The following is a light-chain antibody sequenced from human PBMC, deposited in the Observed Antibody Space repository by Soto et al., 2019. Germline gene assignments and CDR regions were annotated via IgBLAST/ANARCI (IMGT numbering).Light chain of an antibody. V-gene: IGKV1-5*03. CDR2: KAS. Sequence: DIQMTQSPSTLSASVGDRVTITCRASQSISSWLAWYQQKPGKAPKLLIYKASSLESGVPSRFSGSGSGTEFTLTISSLQPNDFAAYYCQQLKSYAITFGQGTRLEIK. CDR3: QQLKSYAIT. J-gene: IGKJ5*01. CDR1: QSISSW.